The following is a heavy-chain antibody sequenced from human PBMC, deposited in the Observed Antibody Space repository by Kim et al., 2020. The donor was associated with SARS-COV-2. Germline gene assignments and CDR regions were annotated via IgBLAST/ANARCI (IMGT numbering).Heavy chain of an antibody. V-gene: IGHV1-3*01. CDR2: KT. D-gene: IGHD4-4*01. J-gene: IGHJ4*02. CDR3: ARDMNPTVYDY. Sequence: KTKHQQKFTGRVTITRDTPANTDYMDLRSLTFEDTAIYYCARDMNPTVYDYWGQGTLVTVSS.